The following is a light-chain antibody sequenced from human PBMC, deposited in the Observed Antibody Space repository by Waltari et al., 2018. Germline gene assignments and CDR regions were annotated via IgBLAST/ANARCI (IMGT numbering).Light chain of an antibody. CDR1: QSVNNY. J-gene: IGKJ3*01. V-gene: IGKV3-20*01. Sequence: EIVLTQSPGTLSLSPGERATLSCRDSQSVNNYLAWFQQKPGQAPRLLIHGASSRATGIPDRISGSGSGTDFTLTLSGLVPLDFSVYYCQQYSSSPLTFGPGTKVDI. CDR3: QQYSSSPLT. CDR2: GAS.